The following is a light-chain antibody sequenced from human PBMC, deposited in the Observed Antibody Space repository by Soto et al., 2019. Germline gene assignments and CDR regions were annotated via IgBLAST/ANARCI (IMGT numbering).Light chain of an antibody. J-gene: IGLJ2*01. Sequence: QSVLTQPPAASGTPGQRVTISCSGSSSNIGSNYVYWYQQLPGTAPKLLIYRNNQRPSGVPDRFSGSKSGTSASLAISGLRFEGEADYYCAAWDDSLSGRVVFGGGTKVTVL. CDR3: AAWDDSLSGRVV. V-gene: IGLV1-47*01. CDR1: SSNIGSNY. CDR2: RNN.